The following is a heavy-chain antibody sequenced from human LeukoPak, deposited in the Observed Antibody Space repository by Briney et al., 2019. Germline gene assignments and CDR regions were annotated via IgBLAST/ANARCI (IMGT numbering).Heavy chain of an antibody. CDR1: EFTVGSIY. Sequence: GGSLRLSCAASEFTVGSIYMIWVRQAPGKGLEWVSLIYSGGSTIHADPVKGRFTISRDYSKNTLYLQMNSLRAEDTAVYYCAKAKLVTTVTIFDYWGQGTLVTVSS. V-gene: IGHV3-53*01. CDR2: IYSGGST. CDR3: AKAKLVTTVTIFDY. D-gene: IGHD4-17*01. J-gene: IGHJ4*02.